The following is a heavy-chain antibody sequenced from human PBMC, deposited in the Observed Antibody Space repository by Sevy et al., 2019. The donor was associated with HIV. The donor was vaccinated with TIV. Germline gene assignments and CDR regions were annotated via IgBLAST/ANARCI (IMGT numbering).Heavy chain of an antibody. CDR1: GFNFRSYW. J-gene: IGHJ4*02. Sequence: GGSLRLSCEVSGFNFRSYWMSWVRQAPGKGLEWVANINHDGREQYYLDSGKGRFTVSRDNGKNSLYLQMTSLRVDDAALYYFARERQEEDKSGAKFDYWGRGTLVTVSS. CDR2: INHDGREQ. V-gene: IGHV3-7*01. D-gene: IGHD3-10*01. CDR3: ARERQEEDKSGAKFDY.